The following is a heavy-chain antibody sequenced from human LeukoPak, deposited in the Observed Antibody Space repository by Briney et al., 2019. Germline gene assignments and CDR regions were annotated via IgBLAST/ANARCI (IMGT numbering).Heavy chain of an antibody. V-gene: IGHV4-34*01. J-gene: IGHJ4*02. Sequence: SETLSLTCAVYGGSFSGYYWSWIRQPPGKGLEWIGEINHSGSTNYNPSLKSRVTISVDTSKNQFSLKLSSVTATDTAVYYCARDHGGLFDYWGQGTLVTVSS. CDR3: ARDHGGLFDY. CDR1: GGSFSGYY. D-gene: IGHD1-14*01. CDR2: INHSGST.